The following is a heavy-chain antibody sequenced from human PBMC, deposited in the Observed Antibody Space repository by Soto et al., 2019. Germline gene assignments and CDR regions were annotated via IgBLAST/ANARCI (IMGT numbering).Heavy chain of an antibody. V-gene: IGHV1-18*01. J-gene: IGHJ6*02. CDR3: ARAFGCSSTSCYKYYYYGMDV. CDR1: GYTFTSYG. CDR2: ISAYNGNT. D-gene: IGHD2-2*02. Sequence: ASVKVSCKASGYTFTSYGISWVRQAPGQGLEWMGWISAYNGNTNYAQKLQGRVTMTTDTSTSTAYMELRSLRSDDTAVYYCARAFGCSSTSCYKYYYYGMDVWGQGTTVTVSS.